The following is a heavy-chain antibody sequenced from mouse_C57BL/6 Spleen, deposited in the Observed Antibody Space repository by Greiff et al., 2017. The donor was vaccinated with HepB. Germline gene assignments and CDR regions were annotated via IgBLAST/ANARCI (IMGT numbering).Heavy chain of an antibody. CDR1: GFSFTSYG. Sequence: QVQLKESGPGLVQPSQSLSITCTVSGFSFTSYGVHWVRQSPGKGLEWLGVIWSGGSTDYNAAFISRLSISKDNSKSQVFFKMNSLQADDTAIYYCARNEVITYYFDYWGQGTTLTVSS. CDR2: IWSGGST. V-gene: IGHV2-2*01. CDR3: ARNEVITYYFDY. J-gene: IGHJ2*01. D-gene: IGHD2-4*01.